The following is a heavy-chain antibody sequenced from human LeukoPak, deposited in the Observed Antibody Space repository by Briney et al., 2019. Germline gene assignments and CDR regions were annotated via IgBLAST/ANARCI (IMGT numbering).Heavy chain of an antibody. V-gene: IGHV1-18*01. CDR3: ARGADTGSYGSLVYFDY. D-gene: IGHD3-16*01. J-gene: IGHJ4*02. CDR1: GYIFSDHG. CDR2: ISAYSGNT. Sequence: ASVKVSCKASGYIFSDHGISWVRQAPGQGLEWMGLISAYSGNTNFAQKLQGRVTMTTDTSTSTAYMELRSLRSDDTAVYFCARGADTGSYGSLVYFDYWGQGTLVTVSS.